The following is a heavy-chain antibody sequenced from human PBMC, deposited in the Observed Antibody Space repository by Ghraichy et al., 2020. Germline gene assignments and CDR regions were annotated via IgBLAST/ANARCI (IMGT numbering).Heavy chain of an antibody. CDR3: VRVGTAVARAFDI. D-gene: IGHD6-19*01. CDR2: IKQDGSEK. V-gene: IGHV3-7*03. Sequence: GGSLRLSCTASGFTFSSHWMSWVRQAPGKGLERVANIKQDGSEKYYVDSVKGRFTISRDNAKNSLYLQMNSLRAEDTAVYYCVRVGTAVARAFDIWGQGTMVTVSS. CDR1: GFTFSSHW. J-gene: IGHJ3*02.